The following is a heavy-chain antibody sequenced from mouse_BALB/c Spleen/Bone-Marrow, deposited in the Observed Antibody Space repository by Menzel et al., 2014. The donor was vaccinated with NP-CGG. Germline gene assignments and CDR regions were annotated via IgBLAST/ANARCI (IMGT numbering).Heavy chain of an antibody. CDR1: GFTFSNFG. CDR3: ARSWGHFDY. Sequence: EVKLVEPGGGLVQPGGSRKLSCAASGFTFSNFGMHWVRQAPEKGLEWVAYISSGSSTIYYADTVKGRFTISRDNPKNTLFLQMTSLRSEDTAMYYCARSWGHFDYWGQGTTLTVSS. CDR2: ISSGSSTI. D-gene: IGHD4-1*01. J-gene: IGHJ2*01. V-gene: IGHV5-17*02.